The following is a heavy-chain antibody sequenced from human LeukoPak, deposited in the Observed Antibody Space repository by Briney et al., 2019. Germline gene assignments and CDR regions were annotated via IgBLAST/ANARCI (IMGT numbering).Heavy chain of an antibody. V-gene: IGHV3-7*03. D-gene: IGHD2-2*01. CDR3: AKEPCSSARLYAPPHP. CDR2: INQDGSEK. J-gene: IGHJ5*02. Sequence: GGSLRLSCAASGFTFSRNWMIWVRQAPGKRLEWVANINQDGSEKYYVDSVKGRFTISRDNAKNSLFLQMNSLRAEDTAVYYCAKEPCSSARLYAPPHPWGQGTLVTVSS. CDR1: GFTFSRNW.